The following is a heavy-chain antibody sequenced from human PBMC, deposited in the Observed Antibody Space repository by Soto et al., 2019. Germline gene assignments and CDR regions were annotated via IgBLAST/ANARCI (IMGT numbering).Heavy chain of an antibody. CDR1: GFTFSSYS. J-gene: IGHJ4*02. CDR3: AKDLRPDGVWDFDS. V-gene: IGHV3-23*01. CDR2: IIQDGTT. Sequence: GGSLRLSWAASGFTFSSYSLAWVRQAPGRGPEWVSGIIQDGTTYYADSVKGRFTISRDNSRNSVYLQMITLRGEDTAVYYCAKDLRPDGVWDFDSWGQGALVTVSS. D-gene: IGHD4-17*01.